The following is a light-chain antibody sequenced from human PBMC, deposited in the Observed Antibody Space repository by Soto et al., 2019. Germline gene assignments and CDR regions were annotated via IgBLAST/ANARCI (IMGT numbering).Light chain of an antibody. J-gene: IGLJ1*01. V-gene: IGLV2-14*01. Sequence: QSVLTQSASVSGSPGQSITISCTGTSSDVGNYNYVSWYQQHPGEVPKLIIFNVNNRPSGVPNRFSGSKSGNTASLTISGLPAEDEADYYCSSFTNSTTYVFGAGTKLTVL. CDR1: SSDVGNYNY. CDR2: NVN. CDR3: SSFTNSTTYV.